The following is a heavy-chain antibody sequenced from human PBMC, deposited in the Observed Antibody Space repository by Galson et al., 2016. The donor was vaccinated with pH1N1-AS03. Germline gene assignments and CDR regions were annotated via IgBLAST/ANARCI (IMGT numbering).Heavy chain of an antibody. J-gene: IGHJ4*02. Sequence: SLRLSCAASGFTVSNNYVAWVRQAPGKGLEWVSDIYSGGGTHYADSVKGRFTISRDTSKNTVHLQVSSLSAEDTAIYYCARGKRDDFWGAGTLVTVSS. CDR3: ARGKRDDF. CDR2: IYSGGGT. V-gene: IGHV3-66*01. D-gene: IGHD1-1*01. CDR1: GFTVSNNY.